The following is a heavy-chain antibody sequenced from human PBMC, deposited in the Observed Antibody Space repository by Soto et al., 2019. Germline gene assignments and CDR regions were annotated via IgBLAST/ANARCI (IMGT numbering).Heavy chain of an antibody. CDR1: GYRFTSYW. V-gene: IGHV5-51*01. D-gene: IGHD1-26*01. CDR2: IYPRDSDT. J-gene: IGHJ4*02. Sequence: GESLKISCKGCGYRFTSYWIGWVRQMPGKGLEWMGIIYPRDSDTRYSPSFQGQVTISADKSISTAYLQWSSLKASDTAMYYWARHKNRGSYPAFGFDDWGQESLVTVSS. CDR3: ARHKNRGSYPAFGFDD.